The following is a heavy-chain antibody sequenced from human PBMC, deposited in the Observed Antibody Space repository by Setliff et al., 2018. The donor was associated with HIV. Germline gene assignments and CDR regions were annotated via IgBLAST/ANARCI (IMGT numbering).Heavy chain of an antibody. CDR2: IYYSGST. D-gene: IGHD4-17*01. CDR3: ARAPGPYGDYNWFDP. J-gene: IGHJ5*02. Sequence: SETLSLTCTVSGGSISSGDYYWSWIRQPPGKGLEWIGYIYYSGSTYYNPSLKSRVTISVDTSKNQFSLKLSSVTAADTAVYYCARAPGPYGDYNWFDPWGQGALVTVSS. CDR1: GGSISSGDYY. V-gene: IGHV4-30-4*08.